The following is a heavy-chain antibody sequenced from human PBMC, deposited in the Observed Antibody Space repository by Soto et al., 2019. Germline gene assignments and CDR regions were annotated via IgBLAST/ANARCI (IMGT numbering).Heavy chain of an antibody. V-gene: IGHV1-69*01. J-gene: IGHJ6*02. CDR1: GGTFSSYA. CDR2: IIPIFGTA. Sequence: QVQLVQSGAEVQKPGSSVKVSCKASGGTFSSYAISWVRQAPGQGLEWMGGIIPIFGTANYAQKFQGRVTITADESTSTAYMELSSLRSEDTAVYYCARDVYDILTGYYQYYGMDVWGQGTTVTVSS. D-gene: IGHD3-9*01. CDR3: ARDVYDILTGYYQYYGMDV.